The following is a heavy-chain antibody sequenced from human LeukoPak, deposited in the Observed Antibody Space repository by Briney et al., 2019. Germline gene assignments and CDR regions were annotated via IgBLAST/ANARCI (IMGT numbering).Heavy chain of an antibody. CDR3: ARVVYCTGGSCHIFAFDI. CDR2: INPDGRDT. CDR1: GFTFNRCW. J-gene: IGHJ3*02. V-gene: IGHV3-7*01. Sequence: GGSLRLSCVVSGFTFNRCWMNWVRQAPGKGLEWVAHINPDGRDTYYVDSVKGRFTISRDNAQNSMYLQMNSLRVEDTAVYYCARVVYCTGGSCHIFAFDIWGQGTMVAVSS. D-gene: IGHD2-15*01.